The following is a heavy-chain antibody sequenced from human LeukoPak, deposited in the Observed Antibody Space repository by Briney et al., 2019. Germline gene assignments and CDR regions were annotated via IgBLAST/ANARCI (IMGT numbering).Heavy chain of an antibody. V-gene: IGHV4-38-2*02. D-gene: IGHD2-15*01. CDR1: GYSISSGYY. J-gene: IGHJ6*03. CDR3: ARAALSFYYYYYMDV. CDR2: IYHSGST. Sequence: SETLSLTCTVSGYSISSGYYWGWIRQPPGKRLEWIGSIYHSGSTYYNPSLKSRVTISVDTSKNQFSLKLSSVTAADTAVYYCARAALSFYYYYYMDVWGKGTTVTVSS.